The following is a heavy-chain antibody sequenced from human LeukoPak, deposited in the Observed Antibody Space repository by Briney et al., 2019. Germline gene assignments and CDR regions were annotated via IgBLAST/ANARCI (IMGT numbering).Heavy chain of an antibody. J-gene: IGHJ6*04. CDR2: ISYDGSNK. D-gene: IGHD2-2*01. Sequence: GGSLRLSCAASGFTFSNYAMHWVRQAPGKGLEWVAAISYDGSNKYYADSVKGRFTISRDNSKNTLYLQMNSLRAEDTAVYYCARSGGYCSSTSCRASYYYYGMDVWGKGTTVTVSS. CDR1: GFTFSNYA. V-gene: IGHV3-30*04. CDR3: ARSGGYCSSTSCRASYYYYGMDV.